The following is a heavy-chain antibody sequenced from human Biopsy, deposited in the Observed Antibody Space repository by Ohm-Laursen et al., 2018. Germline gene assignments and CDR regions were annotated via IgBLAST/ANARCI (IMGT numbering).Heavy chain of an antibody. CDR2: IYRTGTT. CDR3: ARMKGRGYFDY. D-gene: IGHD2-15*01. V-gene: IGHV4-38-2*01. CDR1: GFSISSGFH. Sequence: PGTLSLTCGVSGFSISSGFHWAWIRQPPGKGLERIGFIYRTGTTTYNPSFKSRVAMAVDTSKNQFSLTPNSVTAADTAVYYCARMKGRGYFDYWGQGTLVIVSS. J-gene: IGHJ4*02.